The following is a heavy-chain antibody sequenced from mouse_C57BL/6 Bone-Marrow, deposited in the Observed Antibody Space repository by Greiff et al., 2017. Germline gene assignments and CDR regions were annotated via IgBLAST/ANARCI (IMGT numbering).Heavy chain of an antibody. Sequence: VQLQQSGAELVKPGASVKLSCKASGYTFTSYWMQWVKQRPGQGLEWIGEIDPSDSYTNYNQKFKGKATLTVDTSSSKAYMQLSSLTSEDSAVYYCARDRYWDYGSSSAMDYWGQGTSVTVSS. CDR3: ARDRYWDYGSSSAMDY. CDR1: GYTFTSYW. J-gene: IGHJ4*01. V-gene: IGHV1-50*01. CDR2: IDPSDSYT. D-gene: IGHD1-1*01.